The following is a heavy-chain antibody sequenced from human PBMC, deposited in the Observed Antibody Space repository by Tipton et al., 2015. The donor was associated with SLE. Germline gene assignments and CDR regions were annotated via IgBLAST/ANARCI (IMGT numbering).Heavy chain of an antibody. Sequence: TLSLTCTVSGGSISSYYWSWIRQPAGKGLEWIGRIYTSGSTNYNPSLKSRVTISVDTSKNLFSLKVNSVTAADTAVYYCARARTVAGRGGWFDPWGQGTLVTVSS. J-gene: IGHJ5*02. V-gene: IGHV4-4*07. CDR1: GGSISSYY. D-gene: IGHD6-19*01. CDR2: IYTSGST. CDR3: ARARTVAGRGGWFDP.